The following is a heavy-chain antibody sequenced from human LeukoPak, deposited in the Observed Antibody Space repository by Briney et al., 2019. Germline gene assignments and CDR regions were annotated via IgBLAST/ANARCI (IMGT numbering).Heavy chain of an antibody. CDR1: GGSFSGYY. V-gene: IGHV4-34*01. CDR3: ARARASSSSWYGLQYYGMDV. Sequence: SETLSLTCAVYGGSFSGYYWSWIRQPPGKGLEWIGEINHSGSTNYNPSLKSRVTISVDTSKNQFSLKLSSVTAADTAVYYCARARASSSSWYGLQYYGMDVWGQGTTVTVSS. D-gene: IGHD6-13*01. J-gene: IGHJ6*02. CDR2: INHSGST.